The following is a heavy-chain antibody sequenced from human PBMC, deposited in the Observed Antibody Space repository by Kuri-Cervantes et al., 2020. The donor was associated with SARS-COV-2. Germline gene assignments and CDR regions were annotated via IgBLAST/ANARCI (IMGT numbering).Heavy chain of an antibody. J-gene: IGHJ6*02. D-gene: IGHD2-2*01. V-gene: IGHV3-73*01. CDR3: TRLPESITTSPYGMDV. CDR2: IRSKADNYAT. CDR1: GFSLSASA. Sequence: GESLKISCAASGFSLSASAVHWVRQASGKGLDYVGRIRSKADNYATAYAAWVKGRFTVSRDDSRNTAYLEMNSLRPEDTAVYYCTRLPESITTSPYGMDVWGQGNTVTVSS.